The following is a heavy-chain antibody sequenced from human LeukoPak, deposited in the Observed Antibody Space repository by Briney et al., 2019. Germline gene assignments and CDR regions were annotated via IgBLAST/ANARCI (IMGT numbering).Heavy chain of an antibody. CDR2: INANTGVT. CDR1: GFTFTGHY. D-gene: IGHD3-3*01. J-gene: IGHJ3*02. V-gene: IGHV1-2*02. CDR3: ARWVLRTGSRGAFDI. Sequence: ASMKVSCKTSGFTFTGHYMHWLRQAPGQGLEWMGWINANTGVTHYAVKFQGRVTITRDTSISTVYMDLSSLQSDDTAVYYCARWVLRTGSRGAFDIWGQGTMVTVSS.